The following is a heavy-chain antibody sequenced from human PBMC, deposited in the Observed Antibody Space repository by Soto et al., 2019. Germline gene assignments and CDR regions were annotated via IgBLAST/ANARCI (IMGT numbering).Heavy chain of an antibody. Sequence: QVQLVQSGAEVKKPGSLVKVSCKASGGTFSSYAISWVRQAPGQGLEWMGGIIPIFGTANYAQKFQGRVTITADESTSTAYMELSSLRSEDTAVYYCARAVAGFLYYGMDVWGQGTTVTVSS. CDR2: IIPIFGTA. D-gene: IGHD6-19*01. V-gene: IGHV1-69*01. CDR3: ARAVAGFLYYGMDV. J-gene: IGHJ6*02. CDR1: GGTFSSYA.